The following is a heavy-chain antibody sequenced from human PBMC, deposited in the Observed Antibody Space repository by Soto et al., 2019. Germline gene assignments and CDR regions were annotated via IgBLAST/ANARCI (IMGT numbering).Heavy chain of an antibody. Sequence: EVQLLESGGGLVHPGGSLILSCAASGFTFSNYVMSWVRKAPGRGLEYVSSILSSGDNTFYANSVRGRFTISRDNSKDTLFLQMTSLRAEDTAIYYCAKGDRHSGCDPWGQGTLVIVSS. CDR2: ILSSGDNT. CDR3: AKGDRHSGCDP. CDR1: GFTFSNYV. V-gene: IGHV3-23*01. J-gene: IGHJ5*02.